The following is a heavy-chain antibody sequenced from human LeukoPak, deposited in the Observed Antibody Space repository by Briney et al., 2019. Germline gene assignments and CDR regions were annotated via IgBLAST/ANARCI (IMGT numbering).Heavy chain of an antibody. CDR3: ARETPSRYFDY. CDR2: MNPNSGKT. CDR1: GYTLTTYD. Sequence: ASVKVSCKASGYTLTTYDINWVRQAPGQGLEWMGWMNPNSGKTGYAQKFQDRITITRNTSISTAYMELSSLGSEGTAVYYCARETPSRYFDYWGQGTLVTVSS. D-gene: IGHD4-23*01. V-gene: IGHV1-8*01. J-gene: IGHJ4*02.